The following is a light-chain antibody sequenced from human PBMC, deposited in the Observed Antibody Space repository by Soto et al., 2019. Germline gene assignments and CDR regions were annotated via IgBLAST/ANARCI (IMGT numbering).Light chain of an antibody. CDR1: QSVAKNY. Sequence: EIVLTQSPGTLSLSPGERATLSCRASQSVAKNYLAWYQQKPGQAPRLLIYGPSSRATGIPDRFSGSGSGTDLTLTISRLEPEDFAVYYCHQYASYPQTFGQGTKVEIK. J-gene: IGKJ1*01. CDR2: GPS. CDR3: HQYASYPQT. V-gene: IGKV3-20*01.